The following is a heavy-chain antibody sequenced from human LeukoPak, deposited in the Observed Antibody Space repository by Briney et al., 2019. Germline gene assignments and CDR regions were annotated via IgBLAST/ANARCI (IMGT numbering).Heavy chain of an antibody. V-gene: IGHV4-59*08. CDR1: GGSLSSYY. CDR3: ARVRATLFGVAMVYMDV. J-gene: IGHJ6*03. Sequence: PAEALSLTCTVSGGSLSSYYWSWLRQPPGKGLEWIGYIYYSGSTNYNPSLKSRVTISVDTSKNQLSLKLSFVTAADTAVYYCARVRATLFGVAMVYMDVWGKGTTVTVSS. CDR2: IYYSGST. D-gene: IGHD3-3*01.